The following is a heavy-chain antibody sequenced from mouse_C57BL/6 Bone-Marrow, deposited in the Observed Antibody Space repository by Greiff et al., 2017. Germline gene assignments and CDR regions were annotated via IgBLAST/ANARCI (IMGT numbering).Heavy chain of an antibody. Sequence: VKLVESGGGLVKPGGSLKLSCAASGFTFSSYAMSWVRQTPEKRLEWVATISDGGSYTYYPDNVKGRFTISRDNAKNNLYLQMSHLKSEDTAMYYCARDKDYYFDYWGQGTTLTVSS. V-gene: IGHV5-4*01. CDR1: GFTFSSYA. CDR2: ISDGGSYT. J-gene: IGHJ2*01. CDR3: ARDKDYYFDY.